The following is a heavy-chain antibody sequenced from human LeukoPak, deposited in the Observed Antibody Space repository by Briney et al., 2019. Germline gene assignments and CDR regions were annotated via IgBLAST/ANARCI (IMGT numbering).Heavy chain of an antibody. CDR3: AREDSSSSGVYYFDY. Sequence: PGGSLRLSCAASGFTVSSNYMSWVRQAPGKGLEWVAVISYDGSNKYYADSVKGRFTISRDNSKNTLYLQMNSLRAEDTAVYYCAREDSSSSGVYYFDYWGQGTLVTVSS. CDR1: GFTVSSNY. J-gene: IGHJ4*02. V-gene: IGHV3-30-3*01. CDR2: ISYDGSNK. D-gene: IGHD6-6*01.